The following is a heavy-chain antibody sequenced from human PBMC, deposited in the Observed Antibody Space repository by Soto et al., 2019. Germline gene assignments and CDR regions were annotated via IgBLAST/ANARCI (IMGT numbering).Heavy chain of an antibody. J-gene: IGHJ4*02. V-gene: IGHV1-69*12. CDR1: GGTFSSYA. CDR2: IIPIFGTA. CDR3: ARDLSSGWYYFDY. D-gene: IGHD6-19*01. Sequence: QVQLVQSGAEVKKPGSSVKVSCKASGGTFSSYAISWVRQAPGQGLEWMGGIIPIFGTANYAQKIQGRVTITADESTSTAYMKLSSLRSEDTAVYYCARDLSSGWYYFDYWGQGTLVTVSS.